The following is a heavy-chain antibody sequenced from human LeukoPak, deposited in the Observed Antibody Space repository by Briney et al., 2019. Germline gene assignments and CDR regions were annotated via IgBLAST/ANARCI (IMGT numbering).Heavy chain of an antibody. J-gene: IGHJ4*02. V-gene: IGHV3-7*03. CDR1: GFTFSSYW. CDR2: IKQDGSEK. Sequence: GGSLRLSCAASGFTFSSYWMSWVRQAPGKGLEWVANIKQDGSEKYYVDSVKGRFTISRDNAKNSLYLQMNSLRAEDTAVYYCAKDNRRLVVDYWGQGTLVTVSS. CDR3: AKDNRRLVVDY. D-gene: IGHD2-8*02.